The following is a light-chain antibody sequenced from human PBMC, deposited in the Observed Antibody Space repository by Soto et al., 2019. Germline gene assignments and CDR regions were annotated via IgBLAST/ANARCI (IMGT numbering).Light chain of an antibody. J-gene: IGKJ1*01. CDR1: QTINNW. Sequence: DIQMTQSPATLSASVGDRVTITCRASQTINNWLAWYQQKPGKAPKVLIYDASSLQSGVPSRFSGGGSGTEFTLTISGLQHDDFATYYCLQYNSYSWTFGQGTKVDIK. V-gene: IGKV1-5*01. CDR3: LQYNSYSWT. CDR2: DAS.